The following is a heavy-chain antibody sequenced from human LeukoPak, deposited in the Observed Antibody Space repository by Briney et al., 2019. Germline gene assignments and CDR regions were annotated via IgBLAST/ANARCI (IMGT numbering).Heavy chain of an antibody. J-gene: IGHJ6*03. CDR1: GVSLRGYY. V-gene: IGHV4-34*01. D-gene: IGHD4-11*01. CDR2: VNHEGDS. Sequence: SETLSLTCAVYGVSLRGYYWSWIRQSPEKGLEWIGEVNHEGDSIYSPSLKSRLTVSVDMSKNQFSLNLRSVTAADTAVYFCARGSNYVSDYYFDVWGKGTTVIVSS. CDR3: ARGSNYVSDYYFDV.